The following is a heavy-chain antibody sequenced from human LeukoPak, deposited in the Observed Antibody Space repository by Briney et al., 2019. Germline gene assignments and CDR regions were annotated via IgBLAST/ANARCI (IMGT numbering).Heavy chain of an antibody. J-gene: IGHJ3*02. V-gene: IGHV4-61*02. CDR3: MRDKRSGYSYGPADI. CDR2: IYTSGST. D-gene: IGHD5-18*01. CDR1: GGSISSGSYY. Sequence: SQTLSLTCTVSGGSISSGSYYWSWIRQPAGKGLEWIGRIYTSGSTNYNPSLKSRVTISVDTSKNQFSLKLSSVTAPDTAVYYCMRDKRSGYSYGPADIWGQRTMVTVSS.